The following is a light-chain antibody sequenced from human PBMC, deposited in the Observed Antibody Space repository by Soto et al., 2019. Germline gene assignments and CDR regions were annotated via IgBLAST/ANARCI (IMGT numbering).Light chain of an antibody. CDR3: SSYTSTRTLV. Sequence: QSVLTQPASVSGSPGQSITISCTGTSSDVGSYNYVPWYQQHPGKAPKLMIYDVGNRPSGVSNRFSGSKSGNTASLTISGLQSEDEADYYCSSYTSTRTLVFGTGTKVTVL. CDR2: DVG. CDR1: SSDVGSYNY. V-gene: IGLV2-14*01. J-gene: IGLJ1*01.